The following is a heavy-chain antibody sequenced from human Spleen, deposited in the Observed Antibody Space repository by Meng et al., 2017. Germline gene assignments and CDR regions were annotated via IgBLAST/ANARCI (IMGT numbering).Heavy chain of an antibody. J-gene: IGHJ6*02. CDR1: GFTFDDYA. CDR2: ISWDGGST. CDR3: AKDINPTVTTRYYYYGMDV. Sequence: GESLKISCAASGFTFDDYAMHWVRQAPGKGLEWVSLISWDGGSTYYADSVKGRFTISRDNSKNSLYLQMNSLRAEDTALYYCAKDINPTVTTRYYYYGMDVWGQGTTVTVSS. D-gene: IGHD4-17*01. V-gene: IGHV3-43D*03.